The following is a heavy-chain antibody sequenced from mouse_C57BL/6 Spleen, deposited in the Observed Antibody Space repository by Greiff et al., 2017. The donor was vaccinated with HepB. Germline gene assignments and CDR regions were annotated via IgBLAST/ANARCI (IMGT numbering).Heavy chain of an antibody. D-gene: IGHD1-1*01. V-gene: IGHV14-4*01. CDR1: GFNIKDDY. CDR2: IDPENGDT. Sequence: EVQLQQSGAELVRPGASVKLSCTASGFNIKDDYMHWVKQRPEQGLEWIGWIDPENGDTEYASKFQGKATITADTSSNTAHLQLSSLTSEDTAVYYCTTDYGSSYDAMDYWGQGTSVTVSS. J-gene: IGHJ4*01. CDR3: TTDYGSSYDAMDY.